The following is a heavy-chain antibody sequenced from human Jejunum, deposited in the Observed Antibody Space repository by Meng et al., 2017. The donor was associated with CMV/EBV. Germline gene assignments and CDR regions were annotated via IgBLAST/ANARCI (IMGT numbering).Heavy chain of an antibody. CDR3: ARDGIVGTGVAFDY. CDR1: GYTVVTHS. Sequence: SGYTVVTHSMHWLRQAPGQRLEWMGRVDGGNGYTKYSPNLEGRVTITRDTSATTGYMELSSLRFEDTAVYYCARDGIVGTGVAFDYWGQGTLVTVSS. D-gene: IGHD1-7*01. CDR2: VDGGNGYT. V-gene: IGHV1-3*01. J-gene: IGHJ4*02.